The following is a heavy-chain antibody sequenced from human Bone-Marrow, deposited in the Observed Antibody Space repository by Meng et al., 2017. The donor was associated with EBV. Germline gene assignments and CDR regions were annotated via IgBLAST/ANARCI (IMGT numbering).Heavy chain of an antibody. CDR3: ARGLGGHYPTMEY. Sequence: VHPQASGPGLVKPSGTLSLTCAVSGASIDSSDWWTWVRQAPGKGLEWIGEIHHSGTTNCNPSLESRVTISIDKSDNQFSLKLTSVTAADTAVYYCARGLGGHYPTMEYWGQGTLVTVSS. J-gene: IGHJ4*02. CDR1: GASIDSSDW. CDR2: IHHSGTT. V-gene: IGHV4-4*02. D-gene: IGHD3-22*01.